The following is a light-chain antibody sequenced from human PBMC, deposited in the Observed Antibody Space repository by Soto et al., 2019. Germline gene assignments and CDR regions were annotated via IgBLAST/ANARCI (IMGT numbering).Light chain of an antibody. CDR3: EQDNSYSSWT. CDR2: DAS. V-gene: IGKV1-5*01. Sequence: DIQMTQSPSTLPASVGDRVTITCRASQSISSWLAWYQQKPGKAPKLLIYDASSLESGVPSTFSGSGSGTEFTFTISSLQPDDFATYDYEQDNSYSSWTFGQGTKVEIK. CDR1: QSISSW. J-gene: IGKJ1*01.